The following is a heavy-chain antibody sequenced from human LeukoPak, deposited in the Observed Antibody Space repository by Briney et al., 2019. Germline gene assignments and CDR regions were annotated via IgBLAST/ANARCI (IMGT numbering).Heavy chain of an antibody. CDR1: GFTFSSYE. CDR2: ISSSGSTI. V-gene: IGHV3-48*03. Sequence: GGSLRLSCAASGFTFSSYEMNWVRQAPGKGLEWVSYISSSGSTIYYADSVKGRFTISRDNAKNSLYPQMNSLRAEDTAVYYCAREWCSGGSCQSAFDIWGQGTMVTVSS. J-gene: IGHJ3*02. CDR3: AREWCSGGSCQSAFDI. D-gene: IGHD2-15*01.